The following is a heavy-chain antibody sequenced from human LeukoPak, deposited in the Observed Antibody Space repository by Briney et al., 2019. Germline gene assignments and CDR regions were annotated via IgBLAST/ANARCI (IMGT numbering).Heavy chain of an antibody. CDR2: INQDGSEK. D-gene: IGHD1-14*01. Sequence: GGSLRLSCAAPGFTFSTFWMTWVRQAPGKGLEWVANINQDGSEKDYVDSVKGRFTISRDNAKNSLYLQVNSLRDDDTAEYYCGRVQKTQTGGTPDYWGQGTLVTVSS. V-gene: IGHV3-7*01. CDR1: GFTFSTFW. J-gene: IGHJ4*02. CDR3: GRVQKTQTGGTPDY.